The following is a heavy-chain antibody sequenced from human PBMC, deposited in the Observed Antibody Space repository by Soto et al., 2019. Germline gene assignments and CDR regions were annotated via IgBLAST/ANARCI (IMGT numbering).Heavy chain of an antibody. CDR3: ARRLSGPKEEYNAYYFYGMDV. CDR1: GYSFTTHW. J-gene: IGHJ6*02. Sequence: GESLKISCQGSGYSFTTHWITWVRQTPGKGLEWMGRIDPSNSYINYSPSFQGHVTISVDRSISTAYLQWSRLEASDNAMYYCARRLSGPKEEYNAYYFYGMDVWGQGTTVTVSS. V-gene: IGHV5-10-1*01. D-gene: IGHD1-1*01. CDR2: IDPSNSYI.